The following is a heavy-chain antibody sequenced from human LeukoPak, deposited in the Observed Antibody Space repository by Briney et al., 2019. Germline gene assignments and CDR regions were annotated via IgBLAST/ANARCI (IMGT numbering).Heavy chain of an antibody. Sequence: GGSLRLSCAASGFTFSDYYMSWICQAPGKGLEWVSYISSSSSYTNYGDSVKGRFTISRDNAKKSLYLQMNSLRAEDTAIYYCARTPTGSPNWLDPWGQGTLVTVSS. D-gene: IGHD1-1*01. CDR3: ARTPTGSPNWLDP. CDR1: GFTFSDYY. J-gene: IGHJ5*02. V-gene: IGHV3-11*03. CDR2: ISSSSSYT.